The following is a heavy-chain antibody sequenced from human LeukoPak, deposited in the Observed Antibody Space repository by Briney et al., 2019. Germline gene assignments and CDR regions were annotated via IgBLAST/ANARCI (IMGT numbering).Heavy chain of an antibody. D-gene: IGHD3-10*01. CDR2: IYYSGST. CDR3: ARGGRDYGSGSYRRTYFDY. V-gene: IGHV4-59*12. CDR1: GGSISSYY. J-gene: IGHJ4*02. Sequence: PSETLPLTCTVSGGSISSYYWSWIRQPPGKGLEWIGYIYYSGSTNYNPSLKSRVTISVDTSKNQFSLKLSSVTAADTAVYYCARGGRDYGSGSYRRTYFDYWGQGTLVTVSS.